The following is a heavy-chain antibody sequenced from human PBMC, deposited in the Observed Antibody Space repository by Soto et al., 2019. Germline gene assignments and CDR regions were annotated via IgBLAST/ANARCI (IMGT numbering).Heavy chain of an antibody. V-gene: IGHV3-33*01. CDR3: ARDREQLLVGYYFDY. CDR2: IWYDGSNI. Sequence: QVQLVESGGGVVQPGRSLRLSCAASGFTFSRYGMHWVRQAPGRGLEWVAVIWYDGSNIYYADSVKGRFTISRDNSKDPLELQMNSLRAEDKAVYYCARDREQLLVGYYFDYWGQGTLVNVSS. CDR1: GFTFSRYG. J-gene: IGHJ4*02. D-gene: IGHD6-19*01.